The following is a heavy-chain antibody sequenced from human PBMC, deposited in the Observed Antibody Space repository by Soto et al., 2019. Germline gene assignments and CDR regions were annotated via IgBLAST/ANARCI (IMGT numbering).Heavy chain of an antibody. J-gene: IGHJ6*02. CDR2: IIPIFGTA. CDR1: GGTFSSYA. Sequence: SVKVSCKASGGTFSSYAISWVRQAPGQGLEWMGGIIPIFGTANYAQKFQGRVTITADESTSTAYMELSSLRSEDMAVYYCAVRPMESIVVVPAAIRGYYYYGMDVWGQGTTVTVSS. D-gene: IGHD2-2*01. CDR3: AVRPMESIVVVPAAIRGYYYYGMDV. V-gene: IGHV1-69*13.